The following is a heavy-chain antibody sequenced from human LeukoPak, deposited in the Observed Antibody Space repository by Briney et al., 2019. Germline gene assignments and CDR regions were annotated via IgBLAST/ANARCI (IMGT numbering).Heavy chain of an antibody. J-gene: IGHJ6*02. CDR1: GFTFSSYA. CDR2: ISSSGSTI. CDR3: ARAPEGYSGYDLQIYYYYYGMDV. V-gene: IGHV3-48*04. Sequence: GGSLRLSCAASGFTFSSYAMSWVRQAPGKGLEWVSYISSSGSTIYYADSVKGRFTISRDNAKNSLYLQMNSLRAEDTAVYYCARAPEGYSGYDLQIYYYYYGMDVWGQGTTVTVSS. D-gene: IGHD5-12*01.